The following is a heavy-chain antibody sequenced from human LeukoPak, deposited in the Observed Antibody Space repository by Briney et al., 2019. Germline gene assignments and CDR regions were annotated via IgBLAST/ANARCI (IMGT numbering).Heavy chain of an antibody. CDR3: AKADITMIVVFYYFDY. Sequence: GGSLRLSCAASGFTFSSYEMNWVRQAPGKGLEWVSYISSSGSTIYYADSVKGRFTISRDNSKNTLYLQMNSLRAEDTAVYYCAKADITMIVVFYYFDYWGQGTLVTVSS. D-gene: IGHD3-22*01. J-gene: IGHJ4*02. CDR2: ISSSGSTI. V-gene: IGHV3-48*03. CDR1: GFTFSSYE.